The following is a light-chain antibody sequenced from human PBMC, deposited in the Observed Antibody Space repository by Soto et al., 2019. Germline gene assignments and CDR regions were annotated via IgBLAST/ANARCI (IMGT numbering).Light chain of an antibody. CDR1: SSNIGSNS. V-gene: IGLV1-44*01. CDR3: AAWDDSLNGAI. CDR2: YNN. J-gene: IGLJ2*01. Sequence: QSVLTQPPSASGTPGQRVTISCSGSSSNIGSNSVNWFQQFPGAAPKVLIYYNNRRPSGVPDRFSGSKSGTSASLAISGLQSEDEADYYCAAWDDSLNGAIFGGGTKLTV.